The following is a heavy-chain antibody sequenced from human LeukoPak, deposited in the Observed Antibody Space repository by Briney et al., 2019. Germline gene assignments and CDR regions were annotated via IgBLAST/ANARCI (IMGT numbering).Heavy chain of an antibody. J-gene: IGHJ4*02. CDR3: AKDSRLSSSWMSVSGY. D-gene: IGHD6-13*01. CDR1: GFTFSSYA. V-gene: IGHV3-30*07. CDR2: ISYDGSNK. Sequence: PGRSLRLSCAASGFTFSSYAMHWVRQAPGKGLEWVAVISYDGSNKYYADSVKGRFTISRDNSKNTLYLQMDSLRAEDTAVYYCAKDSRLSSSWMSVSGYWGQGTLVTVSS.